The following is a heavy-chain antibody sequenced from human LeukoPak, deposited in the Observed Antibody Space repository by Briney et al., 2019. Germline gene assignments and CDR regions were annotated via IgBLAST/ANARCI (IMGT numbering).Heavy chain of an antibody. D-gene: IGHD6-19*01. CDR2: ISGSGGST. V-gene: IGHV3-23*01. J-gene: IGHJ4*02. Sequence: GGSLRLSCAASGFTFSNYAMSWVRQAPGKGLEWVSSISGSGGSTYQAENVKGRFTISRDNSKNTLYLQMNSLRDEDTAIYYCAAGYTTGWYVRYFDYWGQGTLVTVSS. CDR3: AAGYTTGWYVRYFDY. CDR1: GFTFSNYA.